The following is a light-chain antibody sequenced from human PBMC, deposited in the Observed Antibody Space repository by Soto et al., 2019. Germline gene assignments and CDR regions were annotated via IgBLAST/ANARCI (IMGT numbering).Light chain of an antibody. CDR1: SSDVGGYNY. CDR3: SSYAVNNNLGV. CDR2: EVS. J-gene: IGLJ2*01. V-gene: IGLV2-8*01. Sequence: QSVLTQPPSASGSPGQSVTISCTGTSSDVGGYNYVSWYQQHPGKAPKLMIYEVSKRPSGVPDRFSGSKSGNTASLTVSGIQAEDEADYYCSSYAVNNNLGVFGGGTKVTVL.